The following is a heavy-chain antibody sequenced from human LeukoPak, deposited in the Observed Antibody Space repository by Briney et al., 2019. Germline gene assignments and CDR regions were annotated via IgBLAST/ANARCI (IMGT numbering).Heavy chain of an antibody. V-gene: IGHV4-39*01. CDR1: GGSISSSSYY. J-gene: IGHJ6*03. D-gene: IGHD6-19*01. Sequence: SETLSLTCTVSGGSISSSSYYWGWIRQPPGKGLEWIGSIYYSGSTYYNPSLKSRVTISVDTSKNQFSLKLSSVTAADTAVYYCARHSATPMAVNYMDVWGKGTTVTVSS. CDR2: IYYSGST. CDR3: ARHSATPMAVNYMDV.